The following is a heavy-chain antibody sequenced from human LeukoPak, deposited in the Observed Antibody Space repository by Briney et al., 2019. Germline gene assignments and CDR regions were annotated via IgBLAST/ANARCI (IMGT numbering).Heavy chain of an antibody. V-gene: IGHV1-69*13. CDR3: ASSRLSDTAMVYYYYGMDV. D-gene: IGHD5-18*01. CDR1: GGTFSSYA. Sequence: ASVNVSCKASGGTFSSYAISWVRQAPGQGLEWMGGIIPIFGTANYAQKFQGRVTITADESTSTAYMELSSLRSEDTAVYYCASSRLSDTAMVYYYYGMDVWGQGPRSPSP. CDR2: IIPIFGTA. J-gene: IGHJ6*02.